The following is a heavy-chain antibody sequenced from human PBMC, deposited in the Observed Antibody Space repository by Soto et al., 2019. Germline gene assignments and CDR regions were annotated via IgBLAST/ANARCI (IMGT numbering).Heavy chain of an antibody. Sequence: EVQLLESGGGLVQPGGSLRLSCAASGFTFSSYAMSWVRQAPGKGLEWVSAISGSGGSTYYADSVKGRFTISRDNSKKTLYLQMNSLRAEDTAVYYCAIQHVVAPRRDGTRTISDYWGQGTLVTVSS. CDR1: GFTFSSYA. CDR3: AIQHVVAPRRDGTRTISDY. CDR2: ISGSGGST. J-gene: IGHJ4*02. V-gene: IGHV3-23*01. D-gene: IGHD1-1*01.